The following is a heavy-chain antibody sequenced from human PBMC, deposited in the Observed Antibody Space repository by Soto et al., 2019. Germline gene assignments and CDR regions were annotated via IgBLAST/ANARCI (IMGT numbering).Heavy chain of an antibody. Sequence: SETLSLTCSVSGGPINSGDYYWSWIHQSPGKGLEWIGYIYYSGSTYYNPSLKSRSTISIDTSKNQFFLDVDSVTAADTAVYYCARLYTGYEAFDYWGQGTLVTVSS. V-gene: IGHV4-30-4*01. J-gene: IGHJ4*02. CDR2: IYYSGST. CDR1: GGPINSGDYY. CDR3: ARLYTGYEAFDY. D-gene: IGHD5-12*01.